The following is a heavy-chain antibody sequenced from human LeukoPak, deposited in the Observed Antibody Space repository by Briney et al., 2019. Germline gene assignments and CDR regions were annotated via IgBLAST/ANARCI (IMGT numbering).Heavy chain of an antibody. D-gene: IGHD6-19*01. CDR2: ISSSSSYI. J-gene: IGHJ4*02. Sequence: GGSLRLSCAASGFTFSSYSMNWVRQAPGKGLEWVSSISSSSSYIYYADSVKGRFTISRDNAKNSLYLQMNSLRAEDTAVYYCARDNEAVTGTDYWGQGTLVTVSS. CDR1: GFTFSSYS. V-gene: IGHV3-21*01. CDR3: ARDNEAVTGTDY.